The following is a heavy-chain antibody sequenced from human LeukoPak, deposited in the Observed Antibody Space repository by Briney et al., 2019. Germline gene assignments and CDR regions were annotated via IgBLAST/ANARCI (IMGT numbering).Heavy chain of an antibody. CDR2: IYHSGST. V-gene: IGHV4-4*02. CDR3: ARMTSNNWADF. Sequence: PSETLSLTCAVSGVSISSSNWWGWVRRPPGKGLEWIGKIYHSGSTNYNPSLKSRVTVSVDKSKNQFSLNLTSVTAADTAVYYCARMTSNNWADFWGLGTLVTVSS. CDR1: GVSISSSNW. D-gene: IGHD1-1*01. J-gene: IGHJ4*02.